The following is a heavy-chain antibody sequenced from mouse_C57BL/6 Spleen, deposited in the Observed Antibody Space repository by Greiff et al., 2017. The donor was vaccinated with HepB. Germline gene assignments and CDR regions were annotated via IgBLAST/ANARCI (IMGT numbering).Heavy chain of an antibody. CDR2: ISDGGSYT. V-gene: IGHV5-4*01. D-gene: IGHD1-1*01. Sequence: VQLQESGGGLVKPGGSLKLSCAASGFTFSSYAMSWVRQTPEKRLEWVATISDGGSYTYYPDNVKGRFTISRDKAKNNLYLQMSHLKSEDTAMYYCARGDDYGSSLYAMDYWGQGTSVTVSS. CDR1: GFTFSSYA. J-gene: IGHJ4*01. CDR3: ARGDDYGSSLYAMDY.